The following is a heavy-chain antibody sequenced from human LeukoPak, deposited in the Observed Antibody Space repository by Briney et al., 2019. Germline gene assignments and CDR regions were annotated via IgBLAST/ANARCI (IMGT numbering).Heavy chain of an antibody. CDR3: ARGASSSWYDYNWFVP. D-gene: IGHD6-13*01. Sequence: GASVKVSCKASGYTFTSYYMHWVRQAPGQGLEWMGLINPRGGSTSYAQKFQGRVTMTRDMSTSTVHMELSSLRSEDTAVYYCARGASSSWYDYNWFVPWGQGTLVTVSS. J-gene: IGHJ5*02. CDR2: INPRGGST. CDR1: GYTFTSYY. V-gene: IGHV1-46*01.